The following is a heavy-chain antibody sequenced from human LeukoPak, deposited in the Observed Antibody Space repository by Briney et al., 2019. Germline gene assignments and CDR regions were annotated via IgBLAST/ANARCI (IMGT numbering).Heavy chain of an antibody. D-gene: IGHD1-1*01. J-gene: IGHJ4*02. CDR3: ARSLLYWNDGLSFDY. V-gene: IGHV4-34*01. Sequence: KASETLSLTCAVYGGSFSGYYWSWIRQPPGEGLEWIGEINHSGSTNYNPSLKSRVTISVDTSKNQFSLRLNSVTAADTAVYYCARSLLYWNDGLSFDYWGQGTLVTVSS. CDR1: GGSFSGYY. CDR2: INHSGST.